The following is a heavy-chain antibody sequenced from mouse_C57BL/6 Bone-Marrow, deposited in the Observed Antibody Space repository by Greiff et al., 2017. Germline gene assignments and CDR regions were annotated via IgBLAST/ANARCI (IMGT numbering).Heavy chain of an antibody. CDR3: ARESVYDYDAVDYYVGY. CDR1: GYTFTSYW. CDR2: IDPSDSYT. Sequence: QVQLQQPGAELVKPGASVKLSCKASGYTFTSYWMQWVKQRPGQGLEWIGEIDPSDSYTNYNQKFKGKATLTVDTSASTAYMQLSSLTSEDSAVYYCARESVYDYDAVDYYVGYWGQGTTLTVSS. V-gene: IGHV1-50*01. D-gene: IGHD2-4*01. J-gene: IGHJ2*01.